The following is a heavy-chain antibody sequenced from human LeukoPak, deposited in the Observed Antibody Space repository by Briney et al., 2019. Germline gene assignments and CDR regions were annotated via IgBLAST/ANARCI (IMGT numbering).Heavy chain of an antibody. CDR3: VREGNELLSKNFDY. CDR2: INPHSGVT. J-gene: IGHJ4*02. V-gene: IGHV1-2*02. Sequence: ASVKVSCKASGFTFTGYYIHWVRQAPGQGLEWMGYINPHSGVTSSPQKFQGRVTMITDTSISAAYMELSSLLSDDTAMYYCVREGNELLSKNFDYWGQGTLVTVSS. CDR1: GFTFTGYY. D-gene: IGHD2-21*02.